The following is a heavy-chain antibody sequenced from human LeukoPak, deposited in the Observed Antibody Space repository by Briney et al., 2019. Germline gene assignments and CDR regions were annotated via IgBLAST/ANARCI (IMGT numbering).Heavy chain of an antibody. J-gene: IGHJ4*02. V-gene: IGHV3-23*01. D-gene: IGHD2-21*01. Sequence: GGSLRLSCVASGFTFSNYAMSWVRQAPGRGLEWIAALNGGRTFFQDSVRGRCTISRDNSKSTLYLQLNSLTRDDTAVYYCVKEVPTYGYFDYWGRGTLVTVSS. CDR3: VKEVPTYGYFDY. CDR2: LNGGRT. CDR1: GFTFSNYA.